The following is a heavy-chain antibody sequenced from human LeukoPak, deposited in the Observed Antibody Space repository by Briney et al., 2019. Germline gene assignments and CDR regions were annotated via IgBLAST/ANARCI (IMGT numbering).Heavy chain of an antibody. D-gene: IGHD2-21*02. V-gene: IGHV3-9*01. CDR2: ISWNSGSI. Sequence: GGSLRLSCAASGFTFDDYAMYWVRQAPGKGLEWVSGISWNSGSIGYADSVKGRFTISRDNAKNSLYLQMNSLRAEDTALYYCAKGGVVVTAPFDYWGQGTLVTVSS. CDR1: GFTFDDYA. J-gene: IGHJ4*02. CDR3: AKGGVVVTAPFDY.